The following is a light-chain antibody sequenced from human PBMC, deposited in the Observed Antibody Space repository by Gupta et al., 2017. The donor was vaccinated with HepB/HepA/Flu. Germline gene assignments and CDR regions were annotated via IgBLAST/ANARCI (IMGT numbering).Light chain of an antibody. Sequence: EIVLTQSPATLSLSPGERATLSCRASQSVSNYLVWYHKRPGQAPRLLIYDTSNRATGIPARFTGSGSGTDFPLTISSLEPEDFALYYCQQRGNWPYTFGLGTNLEIK. CDR1: QSVSNY. CDR3: QQRGNWPYT. J-gene: IGKJ2*01. CDR2: DTS. V-gene: IGKV3-11*01.